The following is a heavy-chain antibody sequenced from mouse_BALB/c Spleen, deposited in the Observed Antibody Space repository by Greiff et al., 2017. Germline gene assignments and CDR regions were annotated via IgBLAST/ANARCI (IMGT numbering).Heavy chain of an antibody. Sequence: QVQLQQSGAELVRPGSSVKISCKASGYAFSSYWMNWVKQRPGQGLEWIGQIYPGDGDTNYNGKFKGKATLTADKSSSTAYMQLSSRTSEDSAVYFCAPAYYGNYYYTMDYWGQGTSVTVSS. D-gene: IGHD2-10*01. CDR2: IYPGDGDT. J-gene: IGHJ4*01. CDR3: APAYYGNYYYTMDY. V-gene: IGHV1-80*01. CDR1: GYAFSSYW.